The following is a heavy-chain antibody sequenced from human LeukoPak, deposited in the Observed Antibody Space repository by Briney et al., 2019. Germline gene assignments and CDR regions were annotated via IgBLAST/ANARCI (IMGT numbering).Heavy chain of an antibody. CDR1: GFTFSPYT. D-gene: IGHD3-3*01. V-gene: IGHV3-21*01. J-gene: IGHJ4*02. CDR3: ARDQGWDDFWKGFDY. CDR2: ISSSSTYK. Sequence: GGSLRLSCAASGFTFSPYTMNWVRQAPGKGLEWVSSISSSSTYKYYADSVKGRFTISRDNAKNSLYLQMNSLRAEDTAVYYCARDQGWDDFWKGFDYWGQGTLVTVSS.